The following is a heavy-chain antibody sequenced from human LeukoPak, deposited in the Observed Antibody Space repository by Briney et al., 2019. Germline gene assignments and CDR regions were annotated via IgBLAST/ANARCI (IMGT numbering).Heavy chain of an antibody. D-gene: IGHD6-19*01. J-gene: IGHJ3*02. CDR2: IKQDGSEK. CDR1: GFTFSSYW. Sequence: GGSLRLSCAASGFTFSSYWMSWVRQAPGKGLEWVANIKQDGSEKYYADSVKGRFTISRDNAKNSLYLQMNSLRAEDTALYHCARDTAGQDAFDIWGQGTMVTVSS. CDR3: ARDTAGQDAFDI. V-gene: IGHV3-7*03.